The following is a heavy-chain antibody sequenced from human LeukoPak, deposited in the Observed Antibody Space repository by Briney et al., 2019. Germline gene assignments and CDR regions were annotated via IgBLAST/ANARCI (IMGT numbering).Heavy chain of an antibody. V-gene: IGHV3-33*01. J-gene: IGHJ4*02. D-gene: IGHD5-24*01. CDR2: IWYDGTNK. CDR3: ARRDGYDFDY. Sequence: PGRSLRLSCAASGFTFSSYGMHLVRQAPGKGLEWVAVIWYDGTNKYYADSVKGRFTISRDNSKNTLYLQMNSLSAEDTAVYYCARRDGYDFDYWGQGTLVTVSS. CDR1: GFTFSSYG.